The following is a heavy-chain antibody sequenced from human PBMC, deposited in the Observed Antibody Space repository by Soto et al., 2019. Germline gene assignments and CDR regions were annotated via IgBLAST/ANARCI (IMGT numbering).Heavy chain of an antibody. D-gene: IGHD1-1*01. CDR3: ARPSRTGTLGMDV. CDR1: GYTFTSYG. V-gene: IGHV1-18*01. Sequence: ASVEFSCKASGYTFTSYGISWVRQAPGQGLEWMGWISAYNGNTNYAQKLQGRVTMTTDTSTSTAYMELRSLRSDDTAVYYCARPSRTGTLGMDVWGQGTTVTVSS. CDR2: ISAYNGNT. J-gene: IGHJ6*02.